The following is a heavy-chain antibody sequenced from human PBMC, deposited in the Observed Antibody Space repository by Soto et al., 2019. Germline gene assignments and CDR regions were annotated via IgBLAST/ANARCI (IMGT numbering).Heavy chain of an antibody. J-gene: IGHJ4*02. CDR1: GFTFSTYA. V-gene: IGHV3-23*01. Sequence: EVQLLESGGGLVRPGGSLRLSCVGSGFTFSTYAMTWFRQAPGKGLEWVSAISVGGGITKYADSVKGRFTISRDTSKNTVYLQMNSLRAEDTARFYCAKDPNGDYIGAFGSWCQGTLVTVSS. CDR2: ISVGGGIT. D-gene: IGHD4-17*01. CDR3: AKDPNGDYIGAFGS.